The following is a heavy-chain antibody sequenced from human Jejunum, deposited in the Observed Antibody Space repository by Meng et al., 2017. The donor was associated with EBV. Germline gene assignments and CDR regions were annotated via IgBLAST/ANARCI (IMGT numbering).Heavy chain of an antibody. D-gene: IGHD1-7*01. CDR2: IKSKANNYAT. J-gene: IGHJ4*02. CDR3: VTSITGTTTGDY. Sequence: EGYLGEAWGWWVQPGGSLKRSCAASGFTFSGSSMHWVRQASGKGLEWVGRIKSKANNYATAYAASVKGSFTISRDDSKNTAYLQMNSLKTEDTAVYYCVTSITGTTTGDYWGQGTLVTVSS. CDR1: GFTFSGSS. V-gene: IGHV3-73*02.